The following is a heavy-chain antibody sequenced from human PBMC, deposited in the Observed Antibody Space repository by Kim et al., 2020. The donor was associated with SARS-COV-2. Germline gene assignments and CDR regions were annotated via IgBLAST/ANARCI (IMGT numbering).Heavy chain of an antibody. Sequence: SVKVSCKASVFTFTSSAVQWVRQARGQRLEWIGWIVVGSGNTNYAQKFQERVTITRDMSTSTAYMELSSLRSEDTAVYYCAAKGSGNFYYYGMDVWGQGTTVTVSS. CDR3: AAKGSGNFYYYGMDV. CDR2: IVVGSGNT. V-gene: IGHV1-58*01. D-gene: IGHD1-26*01. CDR1: VFTFTSSA. J-gene: IGHJ6*02.